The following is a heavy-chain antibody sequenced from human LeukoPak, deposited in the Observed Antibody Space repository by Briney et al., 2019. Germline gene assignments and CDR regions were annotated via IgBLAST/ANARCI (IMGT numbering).Heavy chain of an antibody. Sequence: GGSLRLSCAVSGLTFSNYWMHWVRQAPGKGLVWVSRISPDGRETSYADSVKGRFTVSRDNAKNTLYLQMNSLRAEDTAVYYCARVLSGYYVVLDIWGQGTMVTVSS. CDR1: GLTFSNYW. CDR3: ARVLSGYYVVLDI. D-gene: IGHD3-3*01. V-gene: IGHV3-74*01. J-gene: IGHJ3*02. CDR2: ISPDGRET.